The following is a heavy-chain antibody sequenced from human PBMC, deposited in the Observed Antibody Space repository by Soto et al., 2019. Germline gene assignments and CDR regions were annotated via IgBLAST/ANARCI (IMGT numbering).Heavy chain of an antibody. CDR3: AKDRLSSPCTWFDS. J-gene: IGHJ5*01. CDR2: IKSKTDGGTT. V-gene: IGHV3-15*07. CDR1: GFTFSNAW. Sequence: GSLRLSCAASGFTFSNAWMNWVRQAPGKGLEWVGRIKSKTDGGTTDYAAPVKGRFTISRDDSKNTLYLQMNSLRAEDTAVYYCAKDRLSSPCTWFDSWGQGTLVTFSS. D-gene: IGHD5-12*01.